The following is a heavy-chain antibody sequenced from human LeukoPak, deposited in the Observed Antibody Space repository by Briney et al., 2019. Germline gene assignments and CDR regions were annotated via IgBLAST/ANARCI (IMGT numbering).Heavy chain of an antibody. CDR3: ARVVSDYGSGSYYNAPKAFDY. J-gene: IGHJ4*02. CDR2: IYYSGST. CDR1: GGSISSGDYY. Sequence: SETLSLTCTVSGGSISSGDYYWSWIRQPPGKGREWIGYIYYSGSTYYNPSLKSRVTISVDTSKNQFSLKLSSVTAADTAVYYCARVVSDYGSGSYYNAPKAFDYWGQGTLVTVSS. V-gene: IGHV4-30-4*08. D-gene: IGHD3-10*01.